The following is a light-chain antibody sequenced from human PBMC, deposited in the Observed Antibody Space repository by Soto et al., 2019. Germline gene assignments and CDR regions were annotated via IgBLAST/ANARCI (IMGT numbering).Light chain of an antibody. CDR3: KQRSNWPLT. CDR2: DAS. CDR1: QSVSSY. J-gene: IGKJ1*01. V-gene: IGKV3-11*01. Sequence: EIVLTQSPATLSLSPGERATLSCRASQSVSSYFAWYQQKPGQAPRLLIYDASNRATGIPARFSGSGSGTEFTLTISSLEPEDFAVYYCKQRSNWPLTFGQGTRWKSN.